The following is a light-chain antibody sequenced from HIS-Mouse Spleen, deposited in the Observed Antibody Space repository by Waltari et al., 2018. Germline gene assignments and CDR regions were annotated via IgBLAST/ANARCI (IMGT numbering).Light chain of an antibody. CDR1: ALPKKY. J-gene: IGLJ2*01. CDR3: YSTDSSGNHRV. CDR2: EDS. V-gene: IGLV3-10*01. Sequence: SYELTQPPSVSVSPGQTARITCSGDALPKKYAYWYQQKSGQAPVLVIYEDSKRPSGIPERSSGSSSGTMATLHISGAQVEDEADYYCYSTDSSGNHRVFGGGTKLTVL.